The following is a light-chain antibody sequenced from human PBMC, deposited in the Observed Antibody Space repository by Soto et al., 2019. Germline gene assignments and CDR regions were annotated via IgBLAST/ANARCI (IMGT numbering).Light chain of an antibody. CDR1: STVDSIY. CDR2: GAT. V-gene: IGKV3D-15*01. CDR3: QQYNNWPRT. J-gene: IGKJ1*01. Sequence: VLTQSPGTLSLSPGDSASLSCRASSTVDSIYLAWYQQKPGQAPRLLIYGATNRATGIPDRFSGSGSGTDFTLTISSLQSEDFAVYYCQQYNNWPRTFGQGTKVDIK.